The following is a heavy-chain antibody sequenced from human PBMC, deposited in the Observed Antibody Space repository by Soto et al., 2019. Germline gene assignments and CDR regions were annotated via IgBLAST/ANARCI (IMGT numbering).Heavy chain of an antibody. CDR2: IIPIFGTA. J-gene: IGHJ4*02. D-gene: IGHD2-15*01. V-gene: IGHV1-69*06. Sequence: QVQLVQSGAEVKKPGSAVKVSCKASGGTFSSYAISWVRQAPGQGLEWMGGIIPIFGTANYAQKFQGRVTITADKSTSTAYMELSSLRSEDTAVYYCASKPPSSHGGNWLFDYWGQGTLVTVSS. CDR3: ASKPPSSHGGNWLFDY. CDR1: GGTFSSYA.